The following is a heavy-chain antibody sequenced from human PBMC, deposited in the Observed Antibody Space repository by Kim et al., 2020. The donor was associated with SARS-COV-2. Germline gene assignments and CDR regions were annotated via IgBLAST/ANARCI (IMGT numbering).Heavy chain of an antibody. CDR1: GGSISSSSYY. Sequence: SEPLSLTFTFSGGSISSSSYYWGWIRQPPGKGLEWIGSIYYSGSTYYNPSLKSRVTISVDTSKNQFSLKLSSVTAADTAVYYCARNGRETRWRITMIVEHYGMDVWGQGTTVTVSS. J-gene: IGHJ6*02. V-gene: IGHV4-39*01. CDR3: ARNGRETRWRITMIVEHYGMDV. CDR2: IYYSGST. D-gene: IGHD3-22*01.